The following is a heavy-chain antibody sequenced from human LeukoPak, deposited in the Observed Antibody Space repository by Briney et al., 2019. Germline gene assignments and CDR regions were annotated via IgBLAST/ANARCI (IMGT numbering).Heavy chain of an antibody. CDR3: AERGITMIGGV. J-gene: IGHJ6*04. Sequence: GGSLRLSCAASGFTFSNYSMNWVRQAPGKGLEWVSYISSSSSTIYYADSVKGRFTISRDNAKNSLYLQMNSLRAEDTAVYYCAERGITMIGGVWGKGTTVTISS. D-gene: IGHD3-10*02. CDR1: GFTFSNYS. CDR2: ISSSSSTI. V-gene: IGHV3-48*04.